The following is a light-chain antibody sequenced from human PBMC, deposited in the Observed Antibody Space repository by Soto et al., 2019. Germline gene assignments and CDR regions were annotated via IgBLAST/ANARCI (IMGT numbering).Light chain of an antibody. Sequence: QSVLTQPASVSGSPGQSITISCTGTSSDVGGYNYVSWYQQHQGKAPKLMIYEVSNRPSGVSNRFSGSKSGNTASLTISGLQAEDEADDYCSSYTSSSTPYVFGTGTKVTVL. V-gene: IGLV2-14*01. CDR1: SSDVGGYNY. CDR3: SSYTSSSTPYV. CDR2: EVS. J-gene: IGLJ1*01.